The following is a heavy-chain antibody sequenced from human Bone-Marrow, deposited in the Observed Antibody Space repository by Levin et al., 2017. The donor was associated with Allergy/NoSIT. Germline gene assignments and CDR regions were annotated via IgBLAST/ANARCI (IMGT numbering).Heavy chain of an antibody. J-gene: IGHJ4*02. D-gene: IGHD2-21*01. V-gene: IGHV4-31*03. CDR1: FSSLLLSSSS. CDR2: ISHSGYS. Sequence: SETLSLPFPLSFSSLLLSSSSFLFLLPLPGRGLEWIAFISHSGYSYSNPSLKSRVTISVDTSANQFSLKLNSVTAADSSTYYCARETLLRYCGGAISCVPLVWGQGTQVTVSS. CDR3: ARETLLRYCGGAISCVPLV.